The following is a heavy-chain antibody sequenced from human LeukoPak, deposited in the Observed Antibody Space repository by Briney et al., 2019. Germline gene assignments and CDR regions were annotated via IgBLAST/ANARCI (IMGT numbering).Heavy chain of an antibody. CDR1: GGSISSYY. J-gene: IGHJ4*02. Sequence: SETLSLTCTVSGGSISSYYWSWTRQPPGKGLEWIGYIYYSGSTNYNPSLKSRVTISVDTSKNQFSLKLRSVTAADTAVYYCARENPFVWGSYRPLDYWGQGTLVTVSS. V-gene: IGHV4-59*01. D-gene: IGHD3-16*02. CDR3: ARENPFVWGSYRPLDY. CDR2: IYYSGST.